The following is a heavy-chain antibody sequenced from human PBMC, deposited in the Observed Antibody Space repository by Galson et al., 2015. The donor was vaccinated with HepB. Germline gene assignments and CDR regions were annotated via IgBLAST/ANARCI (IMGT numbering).Heavy chain of an antibody. Sequence: SVKVSCKASGYTFTNYGISWVRQAPGQGLEWMGWISGYSGNTNYAQRLQGRVTMTTDTSTSTAYMELRSLRSDDTAVYYCARDAGVGCSSTTCPSDYWGQGTLVTVSS. CDR2: ISGYSGNT. CDR1: GYTFTNYG. CDR3: ARDAGVGCSSTTCPSDY. D-gene: IGHD2-2*01. J-gene: IGHJ4*02. V-gene: IGHV1-18*04.